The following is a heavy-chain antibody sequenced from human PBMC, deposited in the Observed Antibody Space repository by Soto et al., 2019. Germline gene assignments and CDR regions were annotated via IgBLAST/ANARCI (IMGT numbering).Heavy chain of an antibody. CDR1: GFTFSSYG. CDR3: AREWDYDFWSGYHQPGAGYYYYGMDV. Sequence: GGSLRLSCAASGFTFSSYGMHWVRQAPGKGLEWVAVIWYDGSNKYYADSVKGRFTISRDNSKNTLYLQMNSLRAEDTAVYYCAREWDYDFWSGYHQPGAGYYYYGMDVWGQGTTVTVSS. V-gene: IGHV3-33*01. CDR2: IWYDGSNK. J-gene: IGHJ6*02. D-gene: IGHD3-3*01.